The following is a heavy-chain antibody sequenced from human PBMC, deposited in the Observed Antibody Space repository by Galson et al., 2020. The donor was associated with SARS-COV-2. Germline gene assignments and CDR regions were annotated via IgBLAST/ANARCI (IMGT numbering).Heavy chain of an antibody. D-gene: IGHD2-2*02. J-gene: IGHJ2*01. CDR3: ARVGLGYCNSSNCYNAFDL. CDR1: GGSISSYY. V-gene: IGHV4-4*07. CDR2: IYTSGST. Sequence: SETLSLTCTVSGGSISSYYWSWIRQPAGKGLEWIGRIYTSGSTNYNPSLKSRVTMSVDTSKNQFSLKLSSVTAADTAVYYCARVGLGYCNSSNCYNAFDLWGRGTLVTVSS.